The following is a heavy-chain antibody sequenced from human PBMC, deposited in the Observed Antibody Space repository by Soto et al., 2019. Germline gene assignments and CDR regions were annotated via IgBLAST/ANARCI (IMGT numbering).Heavy chain of an antibody. CDR1: GFYP. J-gene: IGHJ4*02. Sequence: GGSLRLSCAASGFYPMTWVRQAPGTGLEWVSTIDHSGTNTHYADSVKGRFTISRDSSRNTVHLQMSSLRAADTALYYCVTWASAHFDYWGQGTPVTVSS. CDR3: VTWASAHFDY. D-gene: IGHD3-16*01. CDR2: IDHSGTNT. V-gene: IGHV3-23*05.